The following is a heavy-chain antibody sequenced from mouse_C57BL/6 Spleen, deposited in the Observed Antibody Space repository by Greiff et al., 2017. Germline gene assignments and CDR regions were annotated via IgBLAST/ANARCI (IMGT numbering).Heavy chain of an antibody. CDR2: IDPSDSYT. J-gene: IGHJ3*01. CDR1: GYTFTSYW. CDR3: ARSYYYGSSAWFAY. Sequence: QVQLQQPGAELVMPGASVKLSCKASGYTFTSYWMHWVKQRPGQGLEWIGEIDPSDSYTNSNQKFKGKSTLTVDTSSSTAYMQLSSLTSEDSAVYYCARSYYYGSSAWFAYWGQGTLVTVSA. D-gene: IGHD1-1*01. V-gene: IGHV1-69*01.